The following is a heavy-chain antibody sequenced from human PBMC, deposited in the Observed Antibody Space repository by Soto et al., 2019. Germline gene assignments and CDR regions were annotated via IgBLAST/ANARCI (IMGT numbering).Heavy chain of an antibody. D-gene: IGHD3-3*01. J-gene: IGHJ4*01. V-gene: IGHV3-7*03. CDR3: ASDIPITIFGVVIN. CDR2: IKPDGSEE. Sequence: EVQLVASGGGLVQPGGSLRLSCAASGFTFSIYPMTWVRQAPGKGLEWVAHIKPDGSEEYYVDSVKGRFIISRDNANNSLFLQMNSLRPEDTAVYYCASDIPITIFGVVINWGQGSLVTVSS. CDR1: GFTFSIYP.